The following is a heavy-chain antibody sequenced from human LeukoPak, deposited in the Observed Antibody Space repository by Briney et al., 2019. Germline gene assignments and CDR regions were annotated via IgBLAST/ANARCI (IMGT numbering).Heavy chain of an antibody. J-gene: IGHJ6*03. V-gene: IGHV3-48*01. CDR3: ARRRTLFGVGVGHYMDV. CDR1: GFTFDSYN. CDR2: ISSSGNTK. D-gene: IGHD3-3*01. Sequence: GGSLRLSCTASGFTFDSYNMNWVRQAPGKGLELVSHISSSGNTKYYIDSVKGRFTISRDYAKRSLYLQMNNLRVDDTAVYFCARRRTLFGVGVGHYMDVWGRGTTVTVSS.